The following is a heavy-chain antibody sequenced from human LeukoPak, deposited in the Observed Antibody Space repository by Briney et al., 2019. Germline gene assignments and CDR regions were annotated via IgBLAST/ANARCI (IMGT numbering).Heavy chain of an antibody. Sequence: PGGSLRLSCAASGFTFDDYGMSWVRQAPGKGLEWVSGINWNCCSTGYADSVNGRFTISIDNAKNSLYLQMNSLRGEDTGLYYCARTYYYDSSPFDYWGQGTLVTVSS. CDR3: ARTYYYDSSPFDY. V-gene: IGHV3-20*04. CDR2: INWNCCST. J-gene: IGHJ4*02. D-gene: IGHD3-22*01. CDR1: GFTFDDYG.